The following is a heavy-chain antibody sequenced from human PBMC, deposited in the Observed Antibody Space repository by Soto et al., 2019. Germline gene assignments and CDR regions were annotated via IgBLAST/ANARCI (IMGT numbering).Heavy chain of an antibody. CDR3: ARAYCSGGSCYPLSPYYMDV. CDR2: IWYDGSNK. V-gene: IGHV3-33*01. Sequence: GGSLRLSCAASGFTFSSYGMHWVRQAPGKGLEWVAVIWYDGSNKYYADSVKGRFTISRDNSKNTLYLQMNSLRAEDTAVYYCARAYCSGGSCYPLSPYYMDVWGKGTTVTVSS. J-gene: IGHJ6*03. CDR1: GFTFSSYG. D-gene: IGHD2-15*01.